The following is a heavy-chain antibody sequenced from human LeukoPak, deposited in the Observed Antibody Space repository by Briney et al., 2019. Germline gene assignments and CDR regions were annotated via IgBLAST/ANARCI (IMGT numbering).Heavy chain of an antibody. D-gene: IGHD3-22*01. CDR3: ARALYYYDSSGYHTPYYYGMDV. J-gene: IGHJ6*02. Sequence: GGSLRLSCAASGFTFSSYAMSWVRQAPGKGLEWVSAISGSGGSTYYADSVKGRFTISRDNSKNTLYLQMNSLRAEDTAVYYCARALYYYDSSGYHTPYYYGMDVWGQGTTVTVSS. V-gene: IGHV3-23*01. CDR1: GFTFSSYA. CDR2: ISGSGGST.